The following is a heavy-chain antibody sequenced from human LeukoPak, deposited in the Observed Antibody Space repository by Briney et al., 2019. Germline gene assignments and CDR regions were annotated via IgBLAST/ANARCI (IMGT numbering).Heavy chain of an antibody. V-gene: IGHV4-34*01. CDR1: VGSFSGYY. Sequence: PSETLSLTCAVYVGSFSGYYWSRIRQPPGKGLEWIGEINHSGSTNYNPSLKSRVTISVDTSKNQFSLKLSSVTAADTAVYYCARDAVAAPVDYWGQGTLVTISS. CDR2: INHSGST. J-gene: IGHJ4*02. D-gene: IGHD2-15*01. CDR3: ARDAVAAPVDY.